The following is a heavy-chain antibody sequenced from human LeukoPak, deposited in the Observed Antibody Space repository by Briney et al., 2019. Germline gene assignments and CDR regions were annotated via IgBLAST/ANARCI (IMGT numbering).Heavy chain of an antibody. D-gene: IGHD1-26*01. Sequence: GGSLRLSCAASGFTFSTYSMSWVRQAPGKGLQWVSAISGSGGSTYYADSVKGRFTISRDNSKNTLYLQMNSLRAVDTAVYYCAKDFNGNYYSLWDSWGQGTLVTVSS. J-gene: IGHJ4*02. CDR2: ISGSGGST. CDR3: AKDFNGNYYSLWDS. V-gene: IGHV3-23*01. CDR1: GFTFSTYS.